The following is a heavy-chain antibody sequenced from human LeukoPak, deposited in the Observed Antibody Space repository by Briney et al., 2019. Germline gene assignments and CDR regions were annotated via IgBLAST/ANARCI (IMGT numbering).Heavy chain of an antibody. CDR2: IRSDGSYK. CDR3: IRALSGTDDY. D-gene: IGHD2-15*01. J-gene: IGHJ4*02. Sequence: GGSLRLSCAASGFSFSNYGMHWVRQAPGKGLEWVAFIRSDGSYKYVGSVKGRFIISRDNVKNTVYLQMNSLRAEDTAVYYCIRALSGTDDYWGQGTLVTVSS. CDR1: GFSFSNYG. V-gene: IGHV3-30*02.